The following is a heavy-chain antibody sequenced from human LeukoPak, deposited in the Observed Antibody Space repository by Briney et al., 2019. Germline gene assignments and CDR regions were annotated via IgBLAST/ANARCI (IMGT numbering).Heavy chain of an antibody. D-gene: IGHD2-2*01. CDR1: GFTFSSYA. CDR3: ARGLGYCSSTSCYSDFDY. CDR2: ISYDGSNK. Sequence: GGSLRLSCAASGFTFSSYAMHWVRQAPGRGLEWVAVISYDGSNKYYADSVKGRFTISRDNSKNTLYLQMNSLRAEDTAVYYCARGLGYCSSTSCYSDFDYWGQGTLVTVSS. J-gene: IGHJ4*02. V-gene: IGHV3-30-3*01.